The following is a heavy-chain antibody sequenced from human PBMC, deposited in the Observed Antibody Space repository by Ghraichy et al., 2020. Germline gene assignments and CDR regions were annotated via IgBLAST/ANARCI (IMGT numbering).Heavy chain of an antibody. Sequence: GESLNISCAASGFTFSGSAVHWVRQASGKGLEWVGRIRSKANSYATAYAASVKGRFTISRDDSKNTAYLQMNSLKTEDTAVYYCTRRYGDYDPHYYYYGMDVWGQGTTVTVSS. CDR2: IRSKANSYAT. CDR1: GFTFSGSA. V-gene: IGHV3-73*01. D-gene: IGHD4-17*01. J-gene: IGHJ6*02. CDR3: TRRYGDYDPHYYYYGMDV.